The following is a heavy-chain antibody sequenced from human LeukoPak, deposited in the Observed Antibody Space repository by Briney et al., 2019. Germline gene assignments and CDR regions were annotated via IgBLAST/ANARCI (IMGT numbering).Heavy chain of an antibody. CDR1: GFTFSSYE. J-gene: IGHJ4*02. CDR2: ISSSGSII. D-gene: IGHD4-17*01. V-gene: IGHV3-48*03. CDR3: AKYGDYLDS. Sequence: PGGSLRLSCAASGFTFSSYEMNWVRQAPGKGLEFISYISSSGSIIYYADSVKGRFTISRDNSKNTLYLQMNSLRVEDTAVYYCAKYGDYLDSWGQGTVVTVSS.